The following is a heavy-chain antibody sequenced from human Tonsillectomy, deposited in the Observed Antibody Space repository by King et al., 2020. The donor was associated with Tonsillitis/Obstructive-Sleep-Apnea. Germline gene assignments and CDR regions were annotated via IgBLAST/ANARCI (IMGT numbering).Heavy chain of an antibody. J-gene: IGHJ3*02. D-gene: IGHD6-6*01. V-gene: IGHV4-34*01. CDR3: ARASEAFDI. CDR1: GGSFSGYY. CDR2: IDHSGST. Sequence: HVQLQQWGAGLLKPSETLSLTCAVYGGSFSGYYWSWIRQPPGKGLEWIGEIDHSGSTNYNPSLKSRVTMSVDTSKTLFSLKLSSVTAADTAVYYCARASEAFDIWGQGTMVTVSS.